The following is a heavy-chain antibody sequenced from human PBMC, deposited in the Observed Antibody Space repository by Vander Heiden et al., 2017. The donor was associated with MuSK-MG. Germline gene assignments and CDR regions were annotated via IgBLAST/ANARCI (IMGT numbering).Heavy chain of an antibody. D-gene: IGHD3-22*01. V-gene: IGHV3-33*06. Sequence: QVQLVESGGGVVQPGRSLRLSCAASGFTFSSYGMHWVRQAPGKGLEWVAVIWYDGSNKYYADFVKGRFTISRDNSKNTLYLQMNSLRAEDTAVYYCAKLSLNYYDSSGYYSPYYGMDVWGQGTTVTVSS. CDR1: GFTFSSYG. CDR3: AKLSLNYYDSSGYYSPYYGMDV. CDR2: IWYDGSNK. J-gene: IGHJ6*02.